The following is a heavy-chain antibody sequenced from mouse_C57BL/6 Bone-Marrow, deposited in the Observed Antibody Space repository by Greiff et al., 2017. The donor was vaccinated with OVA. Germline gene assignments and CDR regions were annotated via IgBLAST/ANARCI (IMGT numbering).Heavy chain of an antibody. CDR3: ARRRALWAWFAY. D-gene: IGHD1-1*02. CDR2: IDPSDSYT. Sequence: QVQLQQPGAELVMPGASVKLSCKASGYTFTSYWMHWVKQRPGQGLEWIGEIDPSDSYTNYNQKFKGKSTLTVDKSSSTAYMQLSSLTSEDSAVYYCARRRALWAWFAYWGQGTLVTVSA. J-gene: IGHJ3*01. CDR1: GYTFTSYW. V-gene: IGHV1-69*01.